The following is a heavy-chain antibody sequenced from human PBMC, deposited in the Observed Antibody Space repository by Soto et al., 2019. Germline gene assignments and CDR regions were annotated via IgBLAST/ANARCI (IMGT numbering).Heavy chain of an antibody. D-gene: IGHD2-15*01. CDR3: ARSPLYVDIVVVVAATHWFDP. V-gene: IGHV1-69*13. Sequence: ASVKVSCKASGGTFSSYAISWVRQAPGQGLEWMGGIIPIFGTANYAQKFQGRVTITADESTSTAYMELSSLRSEDTAVYYCARSPLYVDIVVVVAATHWFDPWGQGTLVTVSS. CDR2: IIPIFGTA. CDR1: GGTFSSYA. J-gene: IGHJ5*02.